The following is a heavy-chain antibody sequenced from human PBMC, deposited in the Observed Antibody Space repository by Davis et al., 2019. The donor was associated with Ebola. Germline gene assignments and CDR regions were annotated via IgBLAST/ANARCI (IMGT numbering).Heavy chain of an antibody. Sequence: GGSLRLSCAASGFIFDDYGMSWVRQAPGKGLEWVSYISASSSTIYYADSVKGRFTISRDNSKNTLYLQMSSLRAEDTAVYYCVTPYSSGWYVYWGQGTLVTVSS. CDR2: ISASSSTI. J-gene: IGHJ4*02. CDR1: GFIFDDYG. V-gene: IGHV3-48*01. D-gene: IGHD6-19*01. CDR3: VTPYSSGWYVY.